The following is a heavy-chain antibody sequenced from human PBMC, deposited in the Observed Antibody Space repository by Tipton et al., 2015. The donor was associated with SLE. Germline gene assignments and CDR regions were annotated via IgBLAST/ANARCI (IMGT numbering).Heavy chain of an antibody. CDR1: GYSISRGYY. CDR3: ARDPLRDYGGQTAPES. Sequence: TLSLTCTVSGYSISRGYYWGWIRQPPGGGLEWLGSVYPGGTASSNPSLKSRVTVSVDTAKNQFSLKLTSVTAADTAVYYCARDPLRDYGGQTAPESWGQGTLVTVSS. J-gene: IGHJ5*02. V-gene: IGHV4-38-2*02. CDR2: VYPGGTA. D-gene: IGHD4-23*01.